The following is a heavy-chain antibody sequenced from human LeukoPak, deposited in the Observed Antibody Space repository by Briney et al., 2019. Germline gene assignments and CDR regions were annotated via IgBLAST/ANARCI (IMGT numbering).Heavy chain of an antibody. V-gene: IGHV4-30-4*08. CDR1: SGSISSSDSY. J-gene: IGHJ6*03. CDR3: ARDRKYFYYMDV. CDR2: ISYSGST. D-gene: IGHD1-14*01. Sequence: SETLSLTCTVSSGSISSSDSYWTWIRQPPGKALEWIGYISYSGSTFYNPSLRSRLTLSLGTSKNQFSLRLNSVTAADTAVYYCARDRKYFYYMDVWGKGATVTVSS.